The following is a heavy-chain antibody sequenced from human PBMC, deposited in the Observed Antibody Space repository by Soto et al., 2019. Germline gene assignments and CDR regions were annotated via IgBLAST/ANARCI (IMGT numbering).Heavy chain of an antibody. Sequence: GGSLRLSCAASGFTFSSYAMSWVRQAPGKGLEWVSAISGSGGSTYYADSVKGRFTISRDNSKNTLYLQMNSLRAEDTAVYYCAKDEPNSYGPFYYYYGMDVWGQGTTITVSS. CDR2: ISGSGGST. D-gene: IGHD5-18*01. CDR1: GFTFSSYA. V-gene: IGHV3-23*01. J-gene: IGHJ6*02. CDR3: AKDEPNSYGPFYYYYGMDV.